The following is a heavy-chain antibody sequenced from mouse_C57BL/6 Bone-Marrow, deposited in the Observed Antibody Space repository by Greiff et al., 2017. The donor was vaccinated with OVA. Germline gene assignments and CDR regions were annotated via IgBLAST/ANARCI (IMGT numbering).Heavy chain of an antibody. J-gene: IGHJ4*01. CDR2: IWRGGST. CDR1: GFPLTSHG. Sequence: QVQLQQSGPGLVQPSQSLSITCTVSGFPLTSHGVHWVRQSPGKGLEWLGVIWRGGSTDYNAAFMSRLSITKDNSKSQVFFKMNSLQADDTAIYYCAKHYSNYNAMDYWGQGTSVTVSS. CDR3: AKHYSNYNAMDY. D-gene: IGHD2-5*01. V-gene: IGHV2-5*01.